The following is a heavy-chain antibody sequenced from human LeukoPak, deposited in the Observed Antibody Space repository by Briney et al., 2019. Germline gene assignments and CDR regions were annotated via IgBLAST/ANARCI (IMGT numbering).Heavy chain of an antibody. CDR3: ARDRGGGPAGSHSDY. D-gene: IGHD3-10*01. J-gene: IGHJ4*02. CDR2: INPSGGST. CDR1: GYTFTSYY. Sequence: GASVKVSCKASGYTFTSYYMHWVRQAPGQGLEWMGIINPSGGSTSYAQKFQGRVTMTRDMSTSTVYMELSSLRSEDTAVYYCARDRGGGPAGSHSDYWGQGTLVTVSS. V-gene: IGHV1-46*01.